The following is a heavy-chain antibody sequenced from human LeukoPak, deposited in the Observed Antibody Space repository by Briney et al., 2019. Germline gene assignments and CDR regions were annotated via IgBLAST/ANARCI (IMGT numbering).Heavy chain of an antibody. J-gene: IGHJ4*02. CDR2: ISESGTT. CDR3: ARDRAPDRGRLFDS. V-gene: IGHV4-39*07. CDR1: GESTGGERPH. D-gene: IGHD1-14*01. Sequence: SETLSLTCTVYGESTGGERPHWGWIRQPPGKGLEWIASISESGTTYYNPSLKSRVTISVDTSKNQFSLRLSSMTAADTAVYYCARDRAPDRGRLFDSWGREPWSPSPQ.